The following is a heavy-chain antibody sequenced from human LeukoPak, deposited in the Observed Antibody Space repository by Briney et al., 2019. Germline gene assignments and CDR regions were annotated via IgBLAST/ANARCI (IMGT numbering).Heavy chain of an antibody. J-gene: IGHJ3*01. CDR1: GFTFSDYY. CDR2: ISSSGSTI. D-gene: IGHD3-9*01. V-gene: IGHV3-11*01. CDR3: ARRYYDILTGYLDAFDF. Sequence: PGGSLRLSCAASGFTFSDYYMSWIRQAPGKGLEWVSYISSSGSTIYYADSVKGRFTISRDNAKNSLYLQMNSLRAEDTAVYYCARRYYDILTGYLDAFDFWGQGTMVTVSS.